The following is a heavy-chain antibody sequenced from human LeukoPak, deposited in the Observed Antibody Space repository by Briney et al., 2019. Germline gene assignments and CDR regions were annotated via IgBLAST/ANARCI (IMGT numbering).Heavy chain of an antibody. J-gene: IGHJ4*02. CDR3: ARGPHYDSSPYVDY. D-gene: IGHD3-22*01. Sequence: GGSLRLSCAASGFTFSSYSMNWVRQAPGKGLEWVSSISSSSSYIYYADSVKGRFTVSRDNAKNSLYLQMNSLRAEDTAVYYCARGPHYDSSPYVDYWGQGTLVTVSS. CDR2: ISSSSSYI. V-gene: IGHV3-21*01. CDR1: GFTFSSYS.